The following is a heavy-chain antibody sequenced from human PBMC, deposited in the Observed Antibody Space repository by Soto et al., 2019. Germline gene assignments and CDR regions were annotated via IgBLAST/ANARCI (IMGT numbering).Heavy chain of an antibody. D-gene: IGHD4-17*01. Sequence: QVQLVQSGAEVKKPGSSVKVSCKASGGTFSSYTISWVRQAPGQGLEWMGRIIPILGIANYAQKFQGRVTIIADKPASTAYMELSSLRSEDTAVYYCARQPSTRFDPWGQGTLVTVSS. V-gene: IGHV1-69*02. CDR1: GGTFSSYT. CDR3: ARQPSTRFDP. J-gene: IGHJ5*02. CDR2: IIPILGIA.